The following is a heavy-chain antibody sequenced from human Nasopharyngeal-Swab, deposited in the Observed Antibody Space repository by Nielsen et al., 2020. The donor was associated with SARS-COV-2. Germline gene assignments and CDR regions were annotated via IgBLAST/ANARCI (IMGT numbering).Heavy chain of an antibody. V-gene: IGHV3-21*01. Sequence: GESLKISCAASGFTVSSNYMNWVRQAPGKGLEWVSAISSSGDYIYHAASVKGRFTISRDNAKNSLYLQMNSLRAEDTAVYYCTRDTPAMFAYWGQGTLVTVSS. CDR1: GFTVSSNY. CDR3: TRDTPAMFAY. CDR2: ISSSGDYI. J-gene: IGHJ4*02.